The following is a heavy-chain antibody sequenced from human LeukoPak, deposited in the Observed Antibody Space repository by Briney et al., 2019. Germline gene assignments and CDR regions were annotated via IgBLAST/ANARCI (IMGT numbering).Heavy chain of an antibody. CDR2: IYYSGST. Sequence: SETLSLTCTVSGGSISSSSYYWGWIRQPPGKGLEWIGSIYYSGSTYYNPSLKSRVTMSVDTSKNQFSLKLSSVTAADTAVYYCARGYSYGYDYWGQGTLVTVSS. J-gene: IGHJ4*02. V-gene: IGHV4-39*07. CDR1: GGSISSSSYY. CDR3: ARGYSYGYDY. D-gene: IGHD5-18*01.